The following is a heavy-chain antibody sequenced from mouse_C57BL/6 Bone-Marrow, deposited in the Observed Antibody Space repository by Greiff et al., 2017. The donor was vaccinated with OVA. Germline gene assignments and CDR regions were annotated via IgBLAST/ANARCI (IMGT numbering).Heavy chain of an antibody. CDR1: GFTFSNYW. D-gene: IGHD2-3*01. Sequence: EVKVVESGGGLVQPGGSMKLSCVASGFTFSNYWMNWVRQSPEKGLEWVAQIRLKSDNYATHYAESVKGRFTISRDDSKSSVYLQMNNLRAEDTGIYYCTWDGYYAMDYWGQGTSVTVSS. CDR3: TWDGYYAMDY. J-gene: IGHJ4*01. V-gene: IGHV6-3*01. CDR2: IRLKSDNYAT.